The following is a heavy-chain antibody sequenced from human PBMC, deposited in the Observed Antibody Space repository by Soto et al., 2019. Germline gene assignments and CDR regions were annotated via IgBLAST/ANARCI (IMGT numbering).Heavy chain of an antibody. D-gene: IGHD6-13*01. CDR1: GGSISSSKW. CDR3: AGGERQQQRDY. Sequence: SETLSLTCAVTGGSISSSKWWSWVRQPPGKGLEWIGEINHSGSTNYNPSLKSRIIISVDKPKNQFSLRLSSGSDADTAVYYCAGGERQQQRDYWGQGTLVPVPS. CDR2: INHSGST. V-gene: IGHV4-4*02. J-gene: IGHJ4*02.